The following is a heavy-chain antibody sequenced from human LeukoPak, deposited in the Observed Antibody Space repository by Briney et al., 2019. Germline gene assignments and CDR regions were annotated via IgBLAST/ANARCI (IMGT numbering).Heavy chain of an antibody. CDR2: ISSSGSTI. J-gene: IGHJ6*03. CDR1: GFTFSDYY. CDR3: ARVNSPSSGWRYYMDV. V-gene: IGHV3-11*01. D-gene: IGHD6-19*01. Sequence: GWSLRLSCAASGFTFSDYYMSWIRQAPGKGLEWVSYISSSGSTIYYADSVKGRFTISRDNAKNSLYLQMNSLRAEDTAVYYCARVNSPSSGWRYYMDVWGKGTTVTISS.